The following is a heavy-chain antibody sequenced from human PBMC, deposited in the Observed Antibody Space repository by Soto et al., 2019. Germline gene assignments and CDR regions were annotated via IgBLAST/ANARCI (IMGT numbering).Heavy chain of an antibody. V-gene: IGHV3-23*01. D-gene: IGHD6-13*01. CDR1: GVTVISYA. CDR3: AIRMYSTRWYYLDY. CDR2: ISAST. Sequence: GGSLRLSCAASGVTVISYALNWVRQAPGKGLEWVSGISASTYYADSVKGRFTISRDTSKNTLYLQMNSLRAEDTAIYFCAIRMYSTRWYYLDYWGQGTLVTVSS. J-gene: IGHJ4*02.